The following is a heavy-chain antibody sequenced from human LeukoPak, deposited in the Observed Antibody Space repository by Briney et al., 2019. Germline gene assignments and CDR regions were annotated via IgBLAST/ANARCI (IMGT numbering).Heavy chain of an antibody. CDR3: ASAVGATGLFDY. J-gene: IGHJ4*02. CDR1: GGSISGSSYY. CDR2: IYYSGIT. Sequence: SETLSLTCTVSGGSISGSSYYWGWIRQAPGKGLEWIGSIYYSGITHYNASLKSRVTISVDMSTNQFSLRLSSVTAADTAVYYCASAVGATGLFDYWGQGTLVTVSS. V-gene: IGHV4-39*07. D-gene: IGHD1-26*01.